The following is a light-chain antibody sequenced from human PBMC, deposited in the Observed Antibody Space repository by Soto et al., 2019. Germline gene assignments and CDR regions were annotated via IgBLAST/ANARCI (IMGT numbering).Light chain of an antibody. CDR3: HQYAASPLT. J-gene: IGKJ4*01. V-gene: IGKV3-20*01. CDR2: DAS. CDR1: QSVGRNF. Sequence: EIVLTQSPGTLSLSPGERATLSCRASQSVGRNFLAWFQQKPGQAPRLLIYDASSRATGIPDRFSGSGSGTDFTLTISRLEPEDFAVFYCHQYAASPLTVGGGTKVEIK.